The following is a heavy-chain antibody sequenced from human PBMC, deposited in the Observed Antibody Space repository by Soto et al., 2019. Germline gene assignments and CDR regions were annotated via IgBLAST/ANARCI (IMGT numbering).Heavy chain of an antibody. J-gene: IGHJ4*02. CDR3: ARAWRSAYTSSFAC. D-gene: IGHD3-3*01. Sequence: PGGSLRLSCAASGFTFSTYSMSWARQAPGKGLEWVAMIKADGNEKYYVDSVKGRFTISRDNTDNSLFLQMNSLRVEDTAMYFCARAWRSAYTSSFACWGLGTLDIVSS. CDR1: GFTFSTYS. CDR2: IKADGNEK. V-gene: IGHV3-7*05.